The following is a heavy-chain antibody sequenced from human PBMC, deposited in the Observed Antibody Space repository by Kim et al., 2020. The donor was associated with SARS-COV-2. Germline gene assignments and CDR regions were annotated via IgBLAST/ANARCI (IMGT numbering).Heavy chain of an antibody. CDR2: IYYSGST. Sequence: SETLSLTCTVSGGSISSGGYYWSWIRQHPGKGLEWIGYIYYSGSTYYNPSLKSRVTISVDTSKNQFSLKLSSVTAADTAVYYCARGMVRGVIPNDYWGQGTLFTVSS. V-gene: IGHV4-31*03. J-gene: IGHJ4*02. D-gene: IGHD3-10*01. CDR1: GGSISSGGYY. CDR3: ARGMVRGVIPNDY.